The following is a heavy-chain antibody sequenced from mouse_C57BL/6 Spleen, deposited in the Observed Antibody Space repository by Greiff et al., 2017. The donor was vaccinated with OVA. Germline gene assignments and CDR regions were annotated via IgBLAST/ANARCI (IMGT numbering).Heavy chain of an antibody. V-gene: IGHV3-5*01. CDR3: ARDYYYGRLWYFDV. CDR1: GISITTGNYR. Sequence: EVNLVESGPGLVKPSQTVFLTCTVTGISITTGNYRWSWIRQFPGNKLEWIGYIYYSGTITYNPSLTSRTTITRDTPKNQFFLEMNSLTAEDTATYYCARDYYYGRLWYFDVWGTGTTVTVAS. CDR2: IYYSGTI. D-gene: IGHD1-1*01. J-gene: IGHJ1*03.